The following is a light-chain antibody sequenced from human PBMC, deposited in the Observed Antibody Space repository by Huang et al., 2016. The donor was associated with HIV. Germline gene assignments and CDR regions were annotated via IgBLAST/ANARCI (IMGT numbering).Light chain of an antibody. V-gene: IGKV1-33*01. CDR3: QQYDNLPFT. CDR1: QDITNY. Sequence: DIQMTQSPSSLSASVGDRVTITCQASQDITNYLNWYQQKPGKAPKVLIYEASNLETGVPSRFSGSGSGTDFTFTISSLQPEDIATYYCQQYDNLPFTFGPGTKVDIK. CDR2: EAS. J-gene: IGKJ3*01.